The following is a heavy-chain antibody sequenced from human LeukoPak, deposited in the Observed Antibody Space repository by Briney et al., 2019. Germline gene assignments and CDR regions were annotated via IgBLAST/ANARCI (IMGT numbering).Heavy chain of an antibody. CDR2: TYYRSKWYN. J-gene: IGHJ4*02. CDR1: GDSVSSDSFA. V-gene: IGHV6-1*01. Sequence: SQTLSLTCAISGDSVSSDSFAWNWIRQSPPRGLEWLGRTYYRSKWYNDYAVSVKGRITFNSDTSKNQFSLQLNSVTPEDTAVYYCARDYYGSGSYQNYYDYWGQGTLVTVSS. CDR3: ARDYYGSGSYQNYYDY. D-gene: IGHD3-10*01.